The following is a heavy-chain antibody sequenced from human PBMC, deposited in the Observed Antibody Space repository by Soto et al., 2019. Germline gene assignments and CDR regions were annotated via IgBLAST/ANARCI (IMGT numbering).Heavy chain of an antibody. V-gene: IGHV1-8*01. CDR3: ARIWGSGWPHYYYGMDV. CDR2: MNPNSGNT. J-gene: IGHJ6*02. CDR1: GYTFTSYD. D-gene: IGHD6-19*01. Sequence: GASVKVSCKASGYTFTSYDINWVRQATGQGLEWMGWMNPNSGNTGYAQKFQGRVTMTRNTSISTAYMELSSLRSEDTAVYYCARIWGSGWPHYYYGMDVWGQGTTVTVSS.